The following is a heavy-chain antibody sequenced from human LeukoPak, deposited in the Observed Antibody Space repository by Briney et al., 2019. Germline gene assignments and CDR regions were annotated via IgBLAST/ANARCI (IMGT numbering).Heavy chain of an antibody. V-gene: IGHV1-69*13. CDR2: IIPIFGTA. D-gene: IGHD5-18*01. CDR1: GGTFSSYA. CDR3: ARDPDTAMGGAAFDI. J-gene: IGHJ3*02. Sequence: ASVEVSCKASGGTFSSYAISWVRQAPGQGLEWMGGIIPIFGTANYAQKFQGRVTITADESTSTAYMELSSLRSEDTAVYYCARDPDTAMGGAAFDIWGQGTMVTVSS.